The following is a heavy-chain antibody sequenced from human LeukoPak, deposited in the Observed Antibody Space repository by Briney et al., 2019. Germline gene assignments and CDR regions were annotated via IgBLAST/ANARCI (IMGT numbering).Heavy chain of an antibody. CDR3: ARDAILTGYSLLSSYMDA. V-gene: IGHV4-4*07. D-gene: IGHD3-9*01. CDR1: GGSISSYY. J-gene: IGHJ6*03. Sequence: PSETLSLTCTVSGGSISSYYWSWIRQPAGKGLEWIGRIYTSGSTNYNPSLKSRVTMSVDASKNQFSLKLSSVTAADTAVYYCARDAILTGYSLLSSYMDAWGKGTTVTVSS. CDR2: IYTSGST.